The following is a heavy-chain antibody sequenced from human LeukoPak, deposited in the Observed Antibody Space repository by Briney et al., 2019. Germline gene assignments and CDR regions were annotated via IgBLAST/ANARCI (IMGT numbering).Heavy chain of an antibody. CDR3: ARRTTVPSPFDY. V-gene: IGHV4-38-2*02. Sequence: SETLSLTCTVSGYSISSGYYWGWIRQPPGKGLEWIGSIYHSESTYYNPSLKSRVTISVDTSKNQFSLKLSSVTAADTAVYYCARRTTVPSPFDYWGQGTLVTVSS. CDR2: IYHSEST. D-gene: IGHD4-11*01. CDR1: GYSISSGYY. J-gene: IGHJ4*02.